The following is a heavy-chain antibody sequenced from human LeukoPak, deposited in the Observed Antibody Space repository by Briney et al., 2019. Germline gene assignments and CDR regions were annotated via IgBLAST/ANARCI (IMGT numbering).Heavy chain of an antibody. CDR1: GGSISSSSYY. J-gene: IGHJ4*02. V-gene: IGHV4-39*07. CDR3: ARDNDPSYSSRTFDY. Sequence: PSETLSLTCTVSGGSISSSSYYWGWVRQPPGKGLEWIGSIYYSGSTYYNPSLKSRVTISVDTSKNQFSLKLSSVTAADTAAYYCARDNDPSYSSRTFDYWGQGTLVTVSS. CDR2: IYYSGST. D-gene: IGHD6-13*01.